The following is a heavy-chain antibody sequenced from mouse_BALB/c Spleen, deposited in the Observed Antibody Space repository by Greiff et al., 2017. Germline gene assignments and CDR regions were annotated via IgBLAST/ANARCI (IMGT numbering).Heavy chain of an antibody. D-gene: IGHD1-1*01. CDR1: GFTFSSFG. J-gene: IGHJ4*01. CDR3: ARRGYCYGSSLDYYAMEC. CDR2: ISSGSSTI. V-gene: IGHV5-17*02. Sequence: EVQRVESGGGLVQPGGSRKLSCAASGFTFSSFGMHWVRQAPEKGLEWVAYISSGSSTIYYADTVKGRFTISRDNPKNTLFLQMTSLRSEDTAMYYCARRGYCYGSSLDYYAMECWGQGTSGTVSS.